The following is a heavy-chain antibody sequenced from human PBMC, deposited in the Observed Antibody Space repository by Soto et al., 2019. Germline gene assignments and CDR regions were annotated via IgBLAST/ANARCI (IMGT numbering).Heavy chain of an antibody. Sequence: GGSLRLSCSASGFTFSSYAMHWVRQAPGKGLEYVSAISSNGGSTYYADSVKGRFTISRDNSKNTVYLQMNSLRAEDTAVYYCAKDYSTVTTDPLSVVLFDYWGQGALVTVSS. V-gene: IGHV3-64*04. CDR2: ISSNGGST. J-gene: IGHJ4*02. D-gene: IGHD4-17*01. CDR3: AKDYSTVTTDPLSVVLFDY. CDR1: GFTFSSYA.